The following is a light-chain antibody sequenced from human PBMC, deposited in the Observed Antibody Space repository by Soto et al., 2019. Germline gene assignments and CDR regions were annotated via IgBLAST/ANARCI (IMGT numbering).Light chain of an antibody. CDR2: AAS. V-gene: IGKV3-20*01. Sequence: IVLTQSPGTLSLSPGERATLSCRASQSVSSSYLAWYHQKPGQAPRLLIYAASSRATGIPDRFSASGSGTDFSLSISRLEPEDFAVYYCQQYGSSPSTFGQGTKLEIK. CDR3: QQYGSSPST. J-gene: IGKJ2*01. CDR1: QSVSSSY.